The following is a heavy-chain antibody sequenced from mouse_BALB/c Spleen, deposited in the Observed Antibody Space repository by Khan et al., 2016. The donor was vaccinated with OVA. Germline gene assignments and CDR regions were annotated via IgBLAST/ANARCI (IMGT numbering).Heavy chain of an antibody. V-gene: IGHV5-12-1*01. CDR1: GFAFSSYD. CDR2: ISSGGFTT. J-gene: IGHJ1*01. CDR3: ARHQATMITTSWYLDV. Sequence: EVELVESGGGLVKPGGSLKLSCAASGFAFSSYDLSWVRQTPEKRLEWVAYISSGGFTTSYLDTMEGRFTISRDNAKNTLYLQMSSLQSEDTAMYYCARHQATMITTSWYLDVWGAGATVTVSS. D-gene: IGHD2-4*01.